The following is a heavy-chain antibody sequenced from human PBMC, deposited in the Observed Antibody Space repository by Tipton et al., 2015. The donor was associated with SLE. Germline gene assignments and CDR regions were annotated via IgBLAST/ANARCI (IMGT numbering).Heavy chain of an antibody. D-gene: IGHD5-24*01. Sequence: QLVQSGAELKKPGASVKVSCKASGYTFTTYGITWVRQAPGQGLEWMGWISLYNGNINYAPKLQGRVTMTTDTSTGTAYMEVRTLTSDDTAVYYCARGGDGDAFDIWGQGTMVTVSS. CDR3: ARGGDGDAFDI. V-gene: IGHV1-18*04. J-gene: IGHJ3*02. CDR2: ISLYNGNI. CDR1: GYTFTTYG.